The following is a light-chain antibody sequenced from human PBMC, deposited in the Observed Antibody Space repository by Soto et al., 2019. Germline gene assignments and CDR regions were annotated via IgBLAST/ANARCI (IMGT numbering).Light chain of an antibody. CDR2: GAS. CDR3: QQFSSYPLT. J-gene: IGKJ4*01. Sequence: VMPQSPATLSVSPGERAALSCRASQSVSSNLAWYQQKPGQAPRLLIYGASSRATGIPDRFSGGGSGTDFTLTISRLEPEDFAVYYCQQFSSYPLTFGGGTKVDIK. CDR1: QSVSSN. V-gene: IGKV3-20*01.